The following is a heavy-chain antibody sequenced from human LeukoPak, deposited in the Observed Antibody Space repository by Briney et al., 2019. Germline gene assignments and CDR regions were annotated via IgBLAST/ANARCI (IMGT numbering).Heavy chain of an antibody. V-gene: IGHV1-69*05. J-gene: IGHJ6*02. D-gene: IGHD4-17*01. CDR2: IIPIFGTA. Sequence: VSSVPVSCKASGGTFSSYAISWVRQAPGQGLEWMGGIIPIFGTANYAQKLQGGASMTTDTSTSTAYMELRSLRSDDTAVYYCARVKIPVLGDYAPYYYYGMDVWGQRTTPTVSS. CDR3: ARVKIPVLGDYAPYYYYGMDV. CDR1: GGTFSSYA.